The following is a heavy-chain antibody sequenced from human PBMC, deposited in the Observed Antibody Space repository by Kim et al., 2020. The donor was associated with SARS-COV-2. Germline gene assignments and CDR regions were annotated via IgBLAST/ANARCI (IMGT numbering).Heavy chain of an antibody. CDR1: GFTFSSYA. CDR2: ISYDGSNK. V-gene: IGHV3-30*04. Sequence: GGSLRLSCAASGFTFSSYAMHWVRQAPGKGLEWVAVISYDGSNKYYADSVKGRFTISRDNSKNTLYLQMNSLRAEDTAVYYCARSRGSYAYFDYWGQGTLVTVSS. CDR3: ARSRGSYAYFDY. D-gene: IGHD1-26*01. J-gene: IGHJ4*02.